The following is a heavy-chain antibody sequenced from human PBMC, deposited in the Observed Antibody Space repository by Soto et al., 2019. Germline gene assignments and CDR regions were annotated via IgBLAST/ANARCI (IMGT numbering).Heavy chain of an antibody. Sequence: EVQLVESGGGLVQPGGSLRLSCAASGFTFSSYSMKWVRQAPGKGLEWVSYISSGSSNIYYADSVKGRFTISRDNAKNSLYLQMNSLRDEDTAVYYCARAVGSTHLDYWGQGTLVTVSS. CDR2: ISSGSSNI. J-gene: IGHJ4*02. CDR1: GFTFSSYS. D-gene: IGHD1-26*01. CDR3: ARAVGSTHLDY. V-gene: IGHV3-48*02.